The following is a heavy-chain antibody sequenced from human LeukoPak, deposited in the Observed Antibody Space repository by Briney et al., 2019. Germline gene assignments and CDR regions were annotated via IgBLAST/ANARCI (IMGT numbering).Heavy chain of an antibody. CDR2: ISSSSSTI. CDR1: GFTFSSYS. J-gene: IGHJ4*02. V-gene: IGHV3-48*01. Sequence: GGSLRLSCAASGFTFSSYSMNWVRQAPGNGLQWVSYISSSSSTIYYADSVKGRFTISRDNAKNSLYLQMNSLRAEDTAVYYCAREPTTVIASFDYWGQGTLVTVSS. D-gene: IGHD4-17*01. CDR3: AREPTTVIASFDY.